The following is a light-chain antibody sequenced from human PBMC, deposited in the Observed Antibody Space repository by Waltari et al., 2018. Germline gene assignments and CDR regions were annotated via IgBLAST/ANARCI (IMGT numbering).Light chain of an antibody. V-gene: IGKV1-39*01. CDR2: SAS. Sequence: IQMTQSTSSLSASVGYRGTIPCRASESVDNFLNWYQQNPGKAPQLLIYSASTLHRGVPSRFSGSGSGTDVTLTITSLQLEDFATYYCQQSYSTPSSTFGQGTKLEIK. CDR3: QQSYSTPSST. CDR1: ESVDNF. J-gene: IGKJ2*01.